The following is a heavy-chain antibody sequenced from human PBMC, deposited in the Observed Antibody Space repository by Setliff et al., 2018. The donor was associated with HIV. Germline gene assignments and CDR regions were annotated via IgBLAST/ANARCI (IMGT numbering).Heavy chain of an antibody. V-gene: IGHV4-59*11. CDR3: AREGTYYYDSSGPFDP. CDR1: GGSISSHY. D-gene: IGHD3-22*01. Sequence: PSETLSLTCTVSGGSISSHYWSWIRQPPGKGLEWIGSIYYSGSTNYNPSLKSRVTISVDTSKNQFSLKLSSVTAADTAVYYCAREGTYYYDSSGPFDPWGQGTLVT. CDR2: IYYSGST. J-gene: IGHJ5*02.